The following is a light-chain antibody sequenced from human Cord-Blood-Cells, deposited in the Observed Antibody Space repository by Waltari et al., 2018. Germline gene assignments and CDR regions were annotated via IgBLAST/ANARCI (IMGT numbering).Light chain of an antibody. J-gene: IGLJ3*02. CDR1: SSDVGGYNY. Sequence: QSALTQPRSASGSPGKYVTIPCTGTSSDVGGYNYVSWYQQHPGKPPKLMTYDVSKRPSGVPDRFSGSKSGNTASLTISGLQAEDEADYYCCSYAGSWVFGGGTKLTVL. V-gene: IGLV2-11*01. CDR3: CSYAGSWV. CDR2: DVS.